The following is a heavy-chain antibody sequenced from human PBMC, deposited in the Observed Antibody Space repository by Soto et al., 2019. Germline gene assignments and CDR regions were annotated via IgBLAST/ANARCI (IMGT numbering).Heavy chain of an antibody. V-gene: IGHV3-21*01. D-gene: IGHD6-19*01. J-gene: IGHJ4*02. CDR1: GFTFSSYS. CDR2: ISSSSRYI. CDR3: AGDGATIEVAGLDY. Sequence: EVQLVESGGGLVKPGGSLSLSCAASGFTFSSYSMNWVRQAPGKRLELVSSISSSSRYIYYADSVKGRFTISRDNAVNSLYLQMNSLSAEDTAVYYCAGDGATIEVAGLDYWGQGTLVTVCS.